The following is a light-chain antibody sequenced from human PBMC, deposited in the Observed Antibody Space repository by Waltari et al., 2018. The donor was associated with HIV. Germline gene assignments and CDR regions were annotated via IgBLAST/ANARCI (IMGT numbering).Light chain of an antibody. CDR3: SSYTASHTLL. V-gene: IGLV2-14*03. CDR2: GFT. CDR1: SRDVGLCTF. Sequence: QSAMTQPASFSGASGQSINIHCSRCSRDVGLCTFVSWYRQSAGKAPQLVLFGFTTRPAVISNRFSVSLSGNTAFLTISELLPDDEADYFCSSYTASHTLLFGGGTRVTVL. J-gene: IGLJ2*01.